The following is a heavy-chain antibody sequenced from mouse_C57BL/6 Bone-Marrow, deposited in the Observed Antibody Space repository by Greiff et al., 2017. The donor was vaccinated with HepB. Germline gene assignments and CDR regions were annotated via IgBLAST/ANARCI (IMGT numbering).Heavy chain of an antibody. CDR3: ARGGWLLRYWYFDV. CDR2: INPGSGGT. Sequence: QVQLKQSGAELVRPGTSVKVSCKASGYAFTNYLIEWVKQRPGQGPEWIGVINPGSGGTNYNEKFKGKATLTADKSSSTAYMQLSSLTSEDSAVYFCARGGWLLRYWYFDVWGTGTTVTVSS. J-gene: IGHJ1*03. V-gene: IGHV1-54*01. D-gene: IGHD2-3*01. CDR1: GYAFTNYL.